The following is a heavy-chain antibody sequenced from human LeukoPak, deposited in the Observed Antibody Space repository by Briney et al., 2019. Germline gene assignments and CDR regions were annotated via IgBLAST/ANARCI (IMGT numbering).Heavy chain of an antibody. Sequence: SETLSLTCTVSGGSISSSSYYWGWIRQPPGKGLEWIGSIYYSGSTYYNPSLKSRVTISVDTSKNQFSLKLSSVTAADTAVYYCARDWVHNWNWGAFDYWGQGTLVTVSS. CDR3: ARDWVHNWNWGAFDY. D-gene: IGHD1-7*01. V-gene: IGHV4-39*02. J-gene: IGHJ4*02. CDR2: IYYSGST. CDR1: GGSISSSSYY.